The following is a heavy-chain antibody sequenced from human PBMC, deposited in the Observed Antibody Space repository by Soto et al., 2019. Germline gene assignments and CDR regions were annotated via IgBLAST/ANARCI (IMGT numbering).Heavy chain of an antibody. CDR1: GGSVSSGRYC. V-gene: IGHV4-61*01. J-gene: IGHJ4*02. Sequence: QVQLQEAGPGLVKPSATLSLTCTVSGGSVSSGRYCWSWIRQSPGKGVEWIGYIYHSGNTKYNPAFKSRVSISEDMYKNQLTLRLSSVTAADTAVYYCARGGNYYGDYFDYWGQGTQVTVSS. D-gene: IGHD1-26*01. CDR2: IYHSGNT. CDR3: ARGGNYYGDYFDY.